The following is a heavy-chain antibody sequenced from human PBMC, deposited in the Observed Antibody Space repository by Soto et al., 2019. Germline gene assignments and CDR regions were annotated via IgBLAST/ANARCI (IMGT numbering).Heavy chain of an antibody. CDR3: STRAYDTNGYYRFDP. V-gene: IGHV4-38-2*01. Sequence: SETPSLTCDVSCYSISSSYYWGWIRQPPGKGLEWIGSIYHSGSTYYNSSLKSRVTMSVDTSKNQFSLKLRSVTAADTAVYYCSTRAYDTNGYYRFDPWGQGTLVTVSS. CDR2: IYHSGST. D-gene: IGHD3-22*01. CDR1: CYSISSSYY. J-gene: IGHJ5*01.